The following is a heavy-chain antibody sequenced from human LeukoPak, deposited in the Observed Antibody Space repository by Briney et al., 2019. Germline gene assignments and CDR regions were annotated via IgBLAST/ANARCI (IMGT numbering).Heavy chain of an antibody. Sequence: SVKVSCKASGGTFISYAISWVRQAPGQGLEWMGGIIPIFGTANYAQKFRGRVTITTDESTSTAYMELSSLRSEDTAVYYCARGHNIYATDYWGQGTLVTVSS. CDR1: GGTFISYA. CDR2: IIPIFGTA. V-gene: IGHV1-69*05. CDR3: ARGHNIYATDY. J-gene: IGHJ4*02. D-gene: IGHD2-2*01.